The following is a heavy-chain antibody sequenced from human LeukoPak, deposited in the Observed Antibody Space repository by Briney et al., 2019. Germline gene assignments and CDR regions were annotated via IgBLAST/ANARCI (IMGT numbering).Heavy chain of an antibody. CDR1: GGSISSYY. CDR3: ARHRRYGDWFDP. J-gene: IGHJ5*02. V-gene: IGHV4-39*01. CDR2: IYYSGST. D-gene: IGHD4/OR15-4a*01. Sequence: SETLSLTCTVSGGSISSYYWSWIRQPPGKGPEWIGSIYYSGSTYYNPSLKSRVTISVDTSKNQFSLKLSSVTAADTAVYYCARHRRYGDWFDPWGQGTLVTVSS.